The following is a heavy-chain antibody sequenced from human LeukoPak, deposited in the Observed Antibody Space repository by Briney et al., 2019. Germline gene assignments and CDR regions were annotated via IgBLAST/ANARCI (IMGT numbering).Heavy chain of an antibody. CDR3: ASLYGSSWPPFDY. D-gene: IGHD6-13*01. Sequence: SETLSLTCTVSGGSISGYYYNWIRQPPGKGLEWIGEIYHSGSINYNPSLKSRVTISIDKSKNQFSLKLSSVTAADTAVYYCASLYGSSWPPFDYWGQGTLVTVSS. J-gene: IGHJ4*02. V-gene: IGHV4-34*01. CDR2: IYHSGSI. CDR1: GGSISGYY.